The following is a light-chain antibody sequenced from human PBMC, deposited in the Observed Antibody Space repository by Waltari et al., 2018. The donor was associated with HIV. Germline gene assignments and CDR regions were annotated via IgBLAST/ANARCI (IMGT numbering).Light chain of an antibody. Sequence: QSVLTQSPSVSAAPGQKVTISCYGSTSDIGKNHVSWYQQFPGRAPKLLIYENENRPAGIPGRFSGSKFGTSATLDITGRQTGDEAVYFCATWDSSLRTVIYGGGTNLTVL. CDR2: ENE. V-gene: IGLV1-51*02. CDR3: ATWDSSLRTVI. J-gene: IGLJ2*01. CDR1: TSDIGKNH.